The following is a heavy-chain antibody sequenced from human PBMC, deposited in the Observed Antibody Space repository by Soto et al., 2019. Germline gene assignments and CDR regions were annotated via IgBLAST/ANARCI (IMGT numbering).Heavy chain of an antibody. Sequence: QVQLVESGGGVVQPGRSLRLSCAASRFIFSDYAMHWVRRAPGKGLEWVAVISYGGDNKYYAESVRGRFAISRDNLKNTLYLQMNSLNPEDTAVYHCAKARHSTSWYGVEADFWGQGTLVTVSS. J-gene: IGHJ4*02. CDR1: RFIFSDYA. D-gene: IGHD6-13*01. CDR3: AKARHSTSWYGVEADF. V-gene: IGHV3-30*09. CDR2: ISYGGDNK.